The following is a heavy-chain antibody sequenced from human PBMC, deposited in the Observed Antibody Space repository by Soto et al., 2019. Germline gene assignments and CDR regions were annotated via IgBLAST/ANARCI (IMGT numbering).Heavy chain of an antibody. V-gene: IGHV4-31*03. Sequence: QVQLQESGPGLVKPSQTLSLTCTVSGGSISSGGYYWSWIRQHPGKGLEWIEYIYYSGSTYYNPSLKSRVTISVDTSKNQFPLKLSSVTAADTAVYYGAGGGGMVRGHIRFDPWGQGTLVTVSS. CDR2: IYYSGST. CDR3: AGGGGMVRGHIRFDP. CDR1: GGSISSGGYY. J-gene: IGHJ5*02. D-gene: IGHD3-10*01.